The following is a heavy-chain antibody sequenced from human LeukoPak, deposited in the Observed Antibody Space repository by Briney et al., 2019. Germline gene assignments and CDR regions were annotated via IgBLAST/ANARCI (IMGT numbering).Heavy chain of an antibody. CDR2: IRYDGSEG. Sequence: PGGSMRLSCGAYGFTFSTYGMHWVRQAPGKGLDWEAFIRYDGSEGYHGDSVKDRRTVSRDNSENTLYLQMNSLRAEDTAVYYCAKVGYVWYEVDYWGQGTLVTVSS. CDR1: GFTFSTYG. D-gene: IGHD2-15*01. CDR3: AKVGYVWYEVDY. J-gene: IGHJ4*02. V-gene: IGHV3-30*02.